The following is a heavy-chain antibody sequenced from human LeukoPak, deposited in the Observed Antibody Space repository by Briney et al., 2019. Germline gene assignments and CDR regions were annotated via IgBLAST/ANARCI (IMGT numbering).Heavy chain of an antibody. V-gene: IGHV3-23*01. CDR1: GFTFSSYA. D-gene: IGHD3-22*01. Sequence: GGSLRLSCAASGFTFSSYAMSWVRQAPGKGLEWVSAISGSGGSTYYADSVKGRFTISRDNSKNTLYLQMNSLRAEDTAVYYCAKSPMIVVATGHYFDYWGQGTLVTVSS. J-gene: IGHJ4*02. CDR2: ISGSGGST. CDR3: AKSPMIVVATGHYFDY.